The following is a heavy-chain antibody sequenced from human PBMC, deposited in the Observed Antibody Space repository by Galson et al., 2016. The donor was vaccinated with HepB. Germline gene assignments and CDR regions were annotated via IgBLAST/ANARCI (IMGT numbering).Heavy chain of an antibody. CDR1: GFTFSNYA. CDR3: AKEDRAYCGGDWDY. Sequence: SLRLSCAASGFTFSNYAMTWVRQAPGKGLEWVSAISGSGGSTYHADSVKGRFTISRDNSKNTLYLQMNSLRAEDTAVYYCAKEDRAYCGGDWDYWGQGTLVTVSS. J-gene: IGHJ4*02. CDR2: ISGSGGST. V-gene: IGHV3-23*01. D-gene: IGHD2-21*02.